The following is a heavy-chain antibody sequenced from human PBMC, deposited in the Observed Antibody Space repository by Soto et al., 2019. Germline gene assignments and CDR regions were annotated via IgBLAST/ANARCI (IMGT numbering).Heavy chain of an antibody. CDR1: GFIFSSWN. D-gene: IGHD2-15*01. J-gene: IGHJ4*02. CDR2: ISSSSSSI. CDR3: VREDCSGGSCDFDY. V-gene: IGHV3-48*01. Sequence: GSLRLSCAASGFIFSSWNMNWVRQAPGRGLEWVSYISSSSSSIYYADSVKGRLTISRDNAKNSLYLQMNSLRAEDTAVYYCVREDCSGGSCDFDYWGQGTLVTVSS.